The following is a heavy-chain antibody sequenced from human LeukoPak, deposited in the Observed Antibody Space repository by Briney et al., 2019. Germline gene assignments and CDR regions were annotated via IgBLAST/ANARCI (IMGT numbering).Heavy chain of an antibody. J-gene: IGHJ3*02. CDR2: IWYDGSNK. CDR3: ARDGVSRRLAKRDAFDI. CDR1: GFTFSSYG. V-gene: IGHV3-33*01. D-gene: IGHD6-19*01. Sequence: GGSLRLSCAASGFTFSSYGMHWVRQAPGKGLEWVAVIWYDGSNKYYADSVKGRFTISRDNSKNTLYLQMNSLRAEDTAVYYCARDGVSRRLAKRDAFDIWGQGTMVTVS.